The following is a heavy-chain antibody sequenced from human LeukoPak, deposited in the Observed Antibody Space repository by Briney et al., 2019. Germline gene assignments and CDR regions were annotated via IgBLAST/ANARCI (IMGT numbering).Heavy chain of an antibody. D-gene: IGHD2/OR15-2a*01. CDR1: GASLSSYY. Sequence: SETLSLTCSVSGASLSSYYWDCLRQSPGKGLQWIGYISDTGKTDSNPSLKSRVTISLDMSKKQFSLRLRSVTAADSAIYYCATGYYEPFATWGPGIVVTVSS. V-gene: IGHV4-59*01. J-gene: IGHJ5*02. CDR3: ATGYYEPFAT. CDR2: ISDTGKT.